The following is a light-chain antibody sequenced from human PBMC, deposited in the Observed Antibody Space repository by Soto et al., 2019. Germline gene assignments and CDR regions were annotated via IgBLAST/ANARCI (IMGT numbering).Light chain of an antibody. Sequence: DIQMTQSPSTLSASIGDRVTITCRASQSIDSWLAWYQQKPGKGPKLLIYKASSLQTVDPSRFSGSGSGTEFTLTISSLQADDFATYYLQHYNPYSRTFGQGPKVEVK. V-gene: IGKV1-5*03. CDR2: KAS. CDR3: QHYNPYSRT. J-gene: IGKJ1*01. CDR1: QSIDSW.